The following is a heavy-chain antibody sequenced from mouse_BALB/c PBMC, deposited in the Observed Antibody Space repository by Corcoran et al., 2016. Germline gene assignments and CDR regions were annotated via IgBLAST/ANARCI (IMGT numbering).Heavy chain of an antibody. Sequence: QIQLVQSGPELKKPGETVKISCKASGYTFTNYGMNWVKQAPGKGLKWMGWINTYTGEPTYADDFKGRFAFSLETSASTAYLQINNLKNEDTATYFCAGNYYFDYWDQGTTLTVSS. J-gene: IGHJ2*01. D-gene: IGHD2-1*01. CDR3: AGNYYFDY. V-gene: IGHV9-3-1*01. CDR2: INTYTGEP. CDR1: GYTFTNYG.